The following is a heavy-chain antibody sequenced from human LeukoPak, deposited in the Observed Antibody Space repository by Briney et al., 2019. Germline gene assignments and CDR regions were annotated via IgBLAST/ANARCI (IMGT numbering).Heavy chain of an antibody. CDR3: ARVGSETFGDYFDY. CDR1: GGSISGYY. Sequence: SETLSLTCTVSGGSISGYYWSWIRQPAGKGLEWIGRIYRSGSTNYNPSLKSRLTMSVDTSENQFSLKLRSVTAADTAVYYCARVGSETFGDYFDYWGQGTLVTVPS. D-gene: IGHD3-10*01. CDR2: IYRSGST. V-gene: IGHV4-4*07. J-gene: IGHJ4*02.